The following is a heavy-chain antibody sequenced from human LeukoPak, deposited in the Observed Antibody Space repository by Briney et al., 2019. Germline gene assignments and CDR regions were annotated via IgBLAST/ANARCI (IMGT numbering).Heavy chain of an antibody. CDR1: GGSISNYY. J-gene: IGHJ5*01. D-gene: IGHD1-26*01. CDR3: ARVGGSFRSLDS. Sequence: PSETLSLTCTVSGGSISNYYWSWVRQPAGKGLEWIGRIYTTGSTNYNPSLKSRVTVSVDTSKNQFSLKLSSVTAADTAVYYCARVGGSFRSLDSWGQGTLVTVSA. V-gene: IGHV4-4*07. CDR2: IYTTGST.